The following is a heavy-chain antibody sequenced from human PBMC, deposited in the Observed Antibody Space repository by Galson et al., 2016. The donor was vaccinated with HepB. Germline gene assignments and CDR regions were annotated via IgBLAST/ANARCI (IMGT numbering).Heavy chain of an antibody. V-gene: IGHV3-33*04. Sequence: SLRLSCAASGVAFSSYAMHWVRQAPGKGLEWVAVIWSDGSNRNYADSVKGRFTISRDNSQNSLYLQMNRLRAEDTAVYYCARTPYHYDRRGSASYWYFDLWGRGTLVTVSS. CDR1: GVAFSSYA. D-gene: IGHD3-22*01. J-gene: IGHJ2*01. CDR2: IWSDGSNR. CDR3: ARTPYHYDRRGSASYWYFDL.